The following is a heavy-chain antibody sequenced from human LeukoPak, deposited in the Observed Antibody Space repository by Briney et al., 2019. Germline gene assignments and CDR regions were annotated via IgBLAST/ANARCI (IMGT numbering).Heavy chain of an antibody. Sequence: GASVKVSCKASGYHFTGYHVHWVRQAPGQGLEGMGRISTDSGDTNIAPKFQGRVTMTRDSSIQTAYMELSRLTSDDAAVYYCAGLGSTVEGRIDPWGQGTPVTVSS. CDR1: GYHFTGYH. V-gene: IGHV1-2*02. CDR3: AGLGSTVEGRIDP. CDR2: ISTDSGDT. J-gene: IGHJ5*02. D-gene: IGHD5/OR15-5a*01.